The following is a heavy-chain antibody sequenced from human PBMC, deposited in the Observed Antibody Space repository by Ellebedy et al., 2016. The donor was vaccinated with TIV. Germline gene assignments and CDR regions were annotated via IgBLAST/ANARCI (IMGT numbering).Heavy chain of an antibody. CDR2: ISAHNGNT. CDR1: GYTFTNPY. J-gene: IGHJ4*02. CDR3: ARLSPTADY. V-gene: IGHV1-18*04. Sequence: AASVQVSCKASGYTFTNPYIGWVRHPPGQGLEWMGWISAHNGNTHYAQKFQGRITMTTDTSTSTAYLELRSLRSDDTAVYYCARLSPTADYWGQGTLVTVSS. D-gene: IGHD2-21*02.